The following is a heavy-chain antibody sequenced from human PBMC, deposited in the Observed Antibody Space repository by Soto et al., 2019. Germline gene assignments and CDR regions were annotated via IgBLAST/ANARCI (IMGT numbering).Heavy chain of an antibody. CDR3: ARGHYDFWSGYFATIDY. J-gene: IGHJ4*02. V-gene: IGHV4-59*08. Sequence: SETLSLTCTVSGGSISSYYWSWIRQPPWKGLEWIGYIHYSGSTKYNPSLKSRVTISADTSKNQFSLKLSSVTAADTAVYYCARGHYDFWSGYFATIDYWGKGNLVTVSS. CDR2: IHYSGST. D-gene: IGHD3-3*01. CDR1: GGSISSYY.